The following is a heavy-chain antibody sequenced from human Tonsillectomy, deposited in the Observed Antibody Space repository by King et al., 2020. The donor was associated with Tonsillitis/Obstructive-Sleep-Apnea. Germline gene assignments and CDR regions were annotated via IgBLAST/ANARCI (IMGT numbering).Heavy chain of an antibody. D-gene: IGHD2-2*01. CDR2: IDPGDSYS. CDR3: ARLDCSTTRCYGDFYYYYMDV. Sequence: VQLVESGAEVKKPGESLRISCKGSGYSFTNYWIDWVRQMPGKGLEWMGRIDPGDSYSNYSPSFQGHVTISVDKSIRTAYLQWSRLRASDTALYYCARLDCSTTRCYGDFYYYYMDVWGKGTTVIVSS. V-gene: IGHV5-10-1*01. CDR1: GYSFTNYW. J-gene: IGHJ6*03.